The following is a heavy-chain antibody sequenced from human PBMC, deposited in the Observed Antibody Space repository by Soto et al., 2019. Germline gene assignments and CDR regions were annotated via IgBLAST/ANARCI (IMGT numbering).Heavy chain of an antibody. D-gene: IGHD3-10*01. CDR1: GGSISVYY. V-gene: IGHV4-39*01. CDR2: IYSSGST. J-gene: IGHJ4*02. Sequence: PSETLCVTCAVAGGSISVYYWGWIRQQPGKGLEWIGSIYSSGSTYYNASLKSRITISVDTSKSQFSLKLSSVTAADTAIYYCARLDFGRRFDFWGLGTLVTVSS. CDR3: ARLDFGRRFDF.